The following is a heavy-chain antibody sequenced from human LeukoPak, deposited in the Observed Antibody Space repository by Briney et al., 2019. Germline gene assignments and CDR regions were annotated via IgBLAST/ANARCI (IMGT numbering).Heavy chain of an antibody. V-gene: IGHV4-4*09. CDR3: ASTRRAAVAGRFDS. J-gene: IGHJ4*02. D-gene: IGHD6-19*01. Sequence: SETLSLTCNVSGAPMSSNYWSWIRQPPGKGLEWMGYIYHSGNTNYSPSLESRVTMSVDESKNQFSLRVHFVSAADTAVYYCASTRRAAVAGRFDSWGQGTLVTVSS. CDR2: IYHSGNT. CDR1: GAPMSSNY.